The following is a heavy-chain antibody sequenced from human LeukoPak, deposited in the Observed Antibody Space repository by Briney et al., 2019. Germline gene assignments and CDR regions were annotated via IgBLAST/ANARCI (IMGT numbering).Heavy chain of an antibody. Sequence: GGSLRLSCAASGFTSSGYWMRWVRQAPGKGLEWVANIKQDGSAKNYVDSVKGRFTVSRDNAKNSLYLQMNSLRAEDTAVYYCARESYYAMDVWGKGTTVTVSS. J-gene: IGHJ6*04. V-gene: IGHV3-7*03. CDR3: ARESYYAMDV. CDR2: IKQDGSAK. CDR1: GFTSSGYW.